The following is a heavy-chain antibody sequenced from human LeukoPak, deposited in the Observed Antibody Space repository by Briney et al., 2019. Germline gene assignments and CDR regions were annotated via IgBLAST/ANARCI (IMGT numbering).Heavy chain of an antibody. V-gene: IGHV5-51*01. CDR3: ARSSYYDSSGYYYEDNWFDP. D-gene: IGHD3-22*01. Sequence: GESLKISCKGSGYSFTSYWIGWVRQMPGKGLGWMGIIYPGDSDTRYSPSFQGQVTISADKSISTAYLQWSSLKASDTAMYYCARSSYYDSSGYYYEDNWFDPWGQGTLVTVSS. CDR1: GYSFTSYW. CDR2: IYPGDSDT. J-gene: IGHJ5*02.